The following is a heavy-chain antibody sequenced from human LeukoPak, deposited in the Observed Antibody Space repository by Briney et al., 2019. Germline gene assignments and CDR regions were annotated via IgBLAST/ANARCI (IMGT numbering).Heavy chain of an antibody. V-gene: IGHV4-59*01. Sequence: PSETLSLTCTVSGGSISSNYWSWIRQPPGKGLEWIGNIYDNGYSASTNYNPSLKSRVTISVDTSKNQFSLNLNSVTAADTAIYYCANGDRVANFDFWGQGTLVTVSS. CDR1: GGSISSNY. CDR2: IYDNGYSAST. J-gene: IGHJ4*02. D-gene: IGHD3-10*01. CDR3: ANGDRVANFDF.